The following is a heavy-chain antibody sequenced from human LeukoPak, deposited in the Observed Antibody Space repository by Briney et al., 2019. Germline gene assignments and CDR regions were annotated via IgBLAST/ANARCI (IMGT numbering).Heavy chain of an antibody. J-gene: IGHJ3*02. D-gene: IGHD2-2*01. CDR2: IRYDGSNK. CDR1: GFTFSSYG. Sequence: PGGSLRLSCAASGFTFSSYGMHWVRQAPGKGLEWVAFIRYDGSNKYYADSVKGRFTISRDNSKNTLYLQMNSLRAEDTAVYYCSSVVVVPAATLGDALDIWGQGTMVTVSS. V-gene: IGHV3-30*02. CDR3: SSVVVVPAATLGDALDI.